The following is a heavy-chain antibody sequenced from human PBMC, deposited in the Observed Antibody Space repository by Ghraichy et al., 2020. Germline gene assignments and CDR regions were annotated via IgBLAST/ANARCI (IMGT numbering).Heavy chain of an antibody. CDR2: IYSGGST. V-gene: IGHV3-66*01. CDR3: ARDRAIAAAGKTYYYYGMDV. Sequence: GGSLRLSCAASGFTVSSNYMSWVRQAPGKGLEWVSVIYSGGSTYYADSVKGRFTISRDNSKNTLYLQMNSLRAEDTAVYYCARDRAIAAAGKTYYYYGMDVWGQGTTVTVSS. D-gene: IGHD6-13*01. J-gene: IGHJ6*02. CDR1: GFTVSSNY.